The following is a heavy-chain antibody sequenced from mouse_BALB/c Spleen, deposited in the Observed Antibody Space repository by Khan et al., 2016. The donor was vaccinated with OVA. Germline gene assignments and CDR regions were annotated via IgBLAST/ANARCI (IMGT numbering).Heavy chain of an antibody. CDR1: GFTFSDYG. V-gene: IGHV5-15*02. J-gene: IGHJ4*01. CDR2: ISSLAYSI. Sequence: EVQLQESGGGLVQPGGSRKLSCAASGFTFSDYGLAWVRQAPGKGPEWVAFISSLAYSIYYADTVTGRFTISRENAKNTLYLEMSSLRSEVTAMYYCARSWAMDYWGQGTSVTVSS. CDR3: ARSWAMDY.